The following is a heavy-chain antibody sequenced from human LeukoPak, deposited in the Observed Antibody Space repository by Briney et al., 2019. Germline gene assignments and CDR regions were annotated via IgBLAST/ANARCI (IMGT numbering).Heavy chain of an antibody. V-gene: IGHV3-7*01. CDR2: IKQDGSEK. Sequence: PGGSLRLSCAASGFTFSSYWMSWVRQAPGKGLEWVANIKQDGSEKYYVDSVKGRFTISRYNAKNSLYLQMNSLRAEDTAVYYCAGRLLLPGLNWGVDYWGQGTLVTVSS. D-gene: IGHD7-27*01. J-gene: IGHJ4*02. CDR3: AGRLLLPGLNWGVDY. CDR1: GFTFSSYW.